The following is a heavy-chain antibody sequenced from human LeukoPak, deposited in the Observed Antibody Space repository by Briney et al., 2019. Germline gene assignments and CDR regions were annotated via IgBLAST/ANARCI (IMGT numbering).Heavy chain of an antibody. J-gene: IGHJ4*02. CDR2: IRYDGSNK. D-gene: IGHD5-12*01. CDR1: GFTFSSYG. CDR3: AKGMATAYYFDY. Sequence: GGSLRLSCAASGFTFSSYGMHWVRQAPGKGLEWVAFIRYDGSNKYYADSVKGRFTISRDNSKNTLYLQMNSLRAEDTAVYYCAKGMATAYYFDYWGQGTLVTVSS. V-gene: IGHV3-30*02.